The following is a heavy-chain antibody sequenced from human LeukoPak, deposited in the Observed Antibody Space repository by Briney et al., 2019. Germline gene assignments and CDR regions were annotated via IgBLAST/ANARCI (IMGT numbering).Heavy chain of an antibody. CDR3: ARDQGYCSSTSCPYYYYYMDV. CDR1: GYTFTSYY. Sequence: ASVKVSCKASGYTFTSYYMHWVRQAPGQGLEWMGIINPSGGSTSYAQKFQGRVTMTRDTSTSTVYMELSSLRSEDTAVYYCARDQGYCSSTSCPYYYYYMDVWGKGTTVTVSS. J-gene: IGHJ6*03. CDR2: INPSGGST. V-gene: IGHV1-46*01. D-gene: IGHD2-2*01.